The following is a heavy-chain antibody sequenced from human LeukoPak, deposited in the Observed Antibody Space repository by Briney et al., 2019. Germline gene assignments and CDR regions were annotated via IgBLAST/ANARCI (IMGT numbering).Heavy chain of an antibody. J-gene: IGHJ6*03. CDR1: GYSENFYG. D-gene: IGHD6-19*01. Sequence: ASVKVSCKTSGYSENFYGITWVRQVAGQGLEWMGWISAQHGQTEYAPNSQDRVTMTTDTYTNTAYMELRSLRSDDTAVYYCAKVGENSGWTPYEGNYYYYMDVWGKGTTVTISS. CDR2: ISAQHGQT. CDR3: AKVGENSGWTPYEGNYYYYMDV. V-gene: IGHV1-18*01.